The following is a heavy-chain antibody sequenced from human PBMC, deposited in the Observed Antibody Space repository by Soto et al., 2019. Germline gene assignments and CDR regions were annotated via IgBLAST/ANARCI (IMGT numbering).Heavy chain of an antibody. J-gene: IGHJ6*02. Sequence: ETLSLTCNVSGDSITSGGYYWSWIRQQPGKGLEWIGYIYYSGSTNYNPSLKSRVTISVDTSKNQFSLKLSSVTAADTAVYYCARYCISTSCWGYYYGMDVWGQGTTVTVSS. CDR3: ARYCISTSCWGYYYGMDV. V-gene: IGHV4-61*08. CDR1: GDSITSGGYY. CDR2: IYYSGST. D-gene: IGHD2-2*01.